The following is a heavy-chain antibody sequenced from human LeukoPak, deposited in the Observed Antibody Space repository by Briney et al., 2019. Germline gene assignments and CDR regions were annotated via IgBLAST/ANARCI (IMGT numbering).Heavy chain of an antibody. CDR3: AKLYDSSGYSLFDN. Sequence: GGSLRLSCAASGFTFSSHAMSWVRQAPGKGLEWVSAISGSGGSTYYADSVKGRFTISRDNSKNTLYLQMNSLRAEDAAVYYCAKLYDSSGYSLFDNWGQGTMVTVSS. CDR2: ISGSGGST. CDR1: GFTFSSHA. D-gene: IGHD3-22*01. J-gene: IGHJ3*02. V-gene: IGHV3-23*01.